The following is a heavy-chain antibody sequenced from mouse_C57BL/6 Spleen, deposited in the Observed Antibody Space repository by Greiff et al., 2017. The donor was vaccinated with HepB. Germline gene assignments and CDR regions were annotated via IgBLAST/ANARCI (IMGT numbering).Heavy chain of an antibody. J-gene: IGHJ1*03. CDR1: GYTFTDYY. V-gene: IGHV1-76*01. CDR3: ARPHYSGYFDV. CDR2: IYPGSGNT. D-gene: IGHD2-12*01. Sequence: VQLKESGAELVRPGASVKLSCKASGYTFTDYYINWVKQRPGQGLEWIARIYPGSGNTYYNEKFKGKATLTAEKSSSTAYMQLSSLTSEDSAVYFCARPHYSGYFDVWGTGTTVTVSS.